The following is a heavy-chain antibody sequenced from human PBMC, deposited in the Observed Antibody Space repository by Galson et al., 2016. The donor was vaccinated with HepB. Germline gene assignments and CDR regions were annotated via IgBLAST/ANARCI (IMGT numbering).Heavy chain of an antibody. D-gene: IGHD5-24*01. Sequence: SLRLSCAASGFTFSTNAMNWVRQAPGKGLEWVSGISDSGSSTSYADSVKGRFTISRDNSKNTLYLQMNSLRAEDTAIYYCARRWKEMATITDAFDIWGQGTMATVSS. V-gene: IGHV3-23*01. CDR1: GFTFSTNA. CDR3: ARRWKEMATITDAFDI. J-gene: IGHJ3*02. CDR2: ISDSGSST.